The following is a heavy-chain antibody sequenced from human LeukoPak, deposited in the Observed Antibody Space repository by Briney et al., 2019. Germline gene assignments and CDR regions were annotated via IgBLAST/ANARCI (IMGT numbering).Heavy chain of an antibody. J-gene: IGHJ4*02. V-gene: IGHV3-30*02. CDR2: IWYDGSNK. CDR1: GFTFRSHG. D-gene: IGHD6-19*01. Sequence: GGSLRLSCAASGFTFRSHGMHWVRQAPGKGLEWVAFIWYDGSNKYYTDSVKGRFTISRDNSKNTLYLQMNSLRAEDTAVYYCARDTRSGCFDDWGQGTLVTVSS. CDR3: ARDTRSGCFDD.